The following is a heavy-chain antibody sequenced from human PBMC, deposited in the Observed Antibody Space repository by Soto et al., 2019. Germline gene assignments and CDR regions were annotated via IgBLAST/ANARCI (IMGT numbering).Heavy chain of an antibody. J-gene: IGHJ5*02. Sequence: SETLSLTCAVYGGSFSGYYWSWIRQPPGKGLEWIGEINHSGSTNYNPSLKSRVTISVDTSKNQFSLKLSSVTAADTAVYYCAGGVGPRSWFDPWGQGTLVTVSS. CDR2: INHSGST. CDR3: AGGVGPRSWFDP. CDR1: GGSFSGYY. V-gene: IGHV4-34*01. D-gene: IGHD1-26*01.